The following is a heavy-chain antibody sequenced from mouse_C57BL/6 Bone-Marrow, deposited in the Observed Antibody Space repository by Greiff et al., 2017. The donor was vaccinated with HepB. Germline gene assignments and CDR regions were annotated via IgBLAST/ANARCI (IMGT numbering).Heavy chain of an antibody. V-gene: IGHV1-18*01. CDR1: GYTFTDYN. J-gene: IGHJ1*03. CDR3: ARGATTVVAEGYFDV. CDR2: INPNNGGT. D-gene: IGHD1-1*01. Sequence: VQLQRSGPELVKPGASVKIPCKASGYTFTDYNMDWVKQSHGKSLEWIGDINPNNGGTIYNQKFKGKATLTVDKSSSTAYMELRSLTSEDTAVYYCARGATTVVAEGYFDVWGTGTTVTVSS.